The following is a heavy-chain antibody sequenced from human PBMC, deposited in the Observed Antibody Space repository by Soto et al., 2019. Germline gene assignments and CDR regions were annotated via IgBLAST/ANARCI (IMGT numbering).Heavy chain of an antibody. Sequence: QVQLVESGGGVVQPGRSLRLSCAASGFTFSSYGMHWVRQAPGKGLEWVAVIWYDGSNKYYADSVKGRFTISRDNSKNTLYLQMNSLRAEGTAVYYCARGPQRQDYDSSGYYSGTDSFDYWGQGTLVTVSS. CDR1: GFTFSSYG. CDR3: ARGPQRQDYDSSGYYSGTDSFDY. V-gene: IGHV3-33*01. J-gene: IGHJ4*02. CDR2: IWYDGSNK. D-gene: IGHD3-22*01.